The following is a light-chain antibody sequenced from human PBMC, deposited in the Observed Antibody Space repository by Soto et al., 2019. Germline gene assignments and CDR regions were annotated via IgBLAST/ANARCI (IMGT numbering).Light chain of an antibody. J-gene: IGKJ2*01. CDR1: QSVSSSS. CDR3: QQYGCSPPYT. V-gene: IGKV3-20*01. CDR2: GAS. Sequence: EIVLTQSPGTLSLSPGERATLSCRASQSVSSSSLAWYQQKPGQGPRLLIYGASRRATGIPDRFSGSGSGTDFTLSISRLEPEDFAVYYCQQYGCSPPYTFGQGTKLEIK.